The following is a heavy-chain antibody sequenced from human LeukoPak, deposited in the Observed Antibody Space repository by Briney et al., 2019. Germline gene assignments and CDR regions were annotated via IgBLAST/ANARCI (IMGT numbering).Heavy chain of an antibody. CDR1: GFTFSDYY. Sequence: PGGSLRLSCAASGFTFSDYYMSWIRQAPGKGLEWVSYISSSGSTIYYADSVKGRFTISRYNAKNSLYLQMNSLRAEDTAVYYCSRVRPRGSGSYYMPPYYYYYMDVWGKGTTVTVSS. V-gene: IGHV3-11*04. CDR2: ISSSGSTI. CDR3: SRVRPRGSGSYYMPPYYYYYMDV. J-gene: IGHJ6*03. D-gene: IGHD3-10*01.